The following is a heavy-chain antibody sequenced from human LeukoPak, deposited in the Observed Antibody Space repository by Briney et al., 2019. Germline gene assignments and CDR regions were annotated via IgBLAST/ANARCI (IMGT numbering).Heavy chain of an antibody. J-gene: IGHJ4*02. D-gene: IGHD3-9*01. Sequence: GGSLSRSCAASGFTVSSNYMSWVRQAPGKGLEWVSVIYSGGTTYYADSVKGRFTISRDNSKNTLYLQMNSLRAEDTAVYYCARPGYDILTGYSIPFDYLGQGTLVTVSS. CDR3: ARPGYDILTGYSIPFDY. CDR2: IYSGGTT. CDR1: GFTVSSNY. V-gene: IGHV3-53*01.